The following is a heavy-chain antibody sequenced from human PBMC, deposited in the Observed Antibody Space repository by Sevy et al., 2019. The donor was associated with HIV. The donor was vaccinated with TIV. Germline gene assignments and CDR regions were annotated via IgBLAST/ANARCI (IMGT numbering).Heavy chain of an antibody. Sequence: SETLSLTCTVSGYSISSGYYWGCIRQPPGKGLEWIGSIYHSGSTYYNPSLKSRVTISVDTSKNQLSLKLSSVTAADTAVYYCARVPTTGGVVVITTGPFDYWGQGTLVTVSS. V-gene: IGHV4-38-2*02. J-gene: IGHJ4*02. CDR1: GYSISSGYY. D-gene: IGHD3-22*01. CDR3: ARVPTTGGVVVITTGPFDY. CDR2: IYHSGST.